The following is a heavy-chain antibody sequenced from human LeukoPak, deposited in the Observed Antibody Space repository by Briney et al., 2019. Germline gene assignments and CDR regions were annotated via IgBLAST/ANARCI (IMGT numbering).Heavy chain of an antibody. D-gene: IGHD3-10*01. CDR3: ARVFRITKTTGMDV. CDR1: GFTFSNYV. CDR2: ISYDGSNE. J-gene: IGHJ6*02. Sequence: GRSLRLSCVASGFTFSNYVMHWVRQAPGKGLEWVALISYDGSNENYADFVKGRFTISRDNSKNTLYLQMNSLRAEDTAVYYCARVFRITKTTGMDVWGQGTTVTVSS. V-gene: IGHV3-30-3*01.